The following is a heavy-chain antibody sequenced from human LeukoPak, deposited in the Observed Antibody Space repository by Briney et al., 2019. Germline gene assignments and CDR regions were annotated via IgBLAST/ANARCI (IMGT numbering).Heavy chain of an antibody. CDR3: ARVDNWNDPPFDY. V-gene: IGHV1-46*01. Sequence: ASAKVSCKASGGTFSSYAISWVRQAPGQGLEWMGIINPSGGSTSYAQKFQGRVTMTRDTSTSTVYMELSSLRSEDTAVYYCARVDNWNDPPFDYWGQGTLVTVSS. CDR2: INPSGGST. J-gene: IGHJ4*02. D-gene: IGHD1-20*01. CDR1: GGTFSSYA.